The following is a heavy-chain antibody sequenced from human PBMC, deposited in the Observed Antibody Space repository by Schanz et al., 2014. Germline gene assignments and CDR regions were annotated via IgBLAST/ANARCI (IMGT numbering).Heavy chain of an antibody. V-gene: IGHV3-33*06. D-gene: IGHD3-9*01. J-gene: IGHJ4*02. CDR3: AKHVRSLTGNDY. Sequence: QVQLVESGGGVVQPGRSLRLSCAASGFTFSSYGMHWVRQAPGKGLEWVALIWYDGSNEYYADSVKGRFTISRDNSKNTLYLQVNSLRAEDTAVYYCAKHVRSLTGNDYWGQGTLVIVSS. CDR2: IWYDGSNE. CDR1: GFTFSSYG.